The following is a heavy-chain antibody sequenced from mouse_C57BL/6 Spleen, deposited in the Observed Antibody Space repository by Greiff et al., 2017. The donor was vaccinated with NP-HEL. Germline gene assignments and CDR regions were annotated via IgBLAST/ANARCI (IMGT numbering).Heavy chain of an antibody. Sequence: VQLQQPGAELVMPGASVKLSCKASGYTFTSYWMHWVKQRPGQGLEWIGEIDPSDSYTNYNQKFKGKSTLTVDKSSSTAYMQLSSLTSEDSAVYYCARSYGSSYRGYFDYWGQGTTLTVSS. D-gene: IGHD1-1*01. V-gene: IGHV1-69*01. CDR3: ARSYGSSYRGYFDY. CDR1: GYTFTSYW. CDR2: IDPSDSYT. J-gene: IGHJ2*01.